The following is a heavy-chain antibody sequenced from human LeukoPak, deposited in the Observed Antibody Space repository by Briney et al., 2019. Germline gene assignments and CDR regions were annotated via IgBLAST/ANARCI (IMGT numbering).Heavy chain of an antibody. CDR1: GGSISSGDYY. CDR3: ARATYYDFWSGYRRSNDAFDI. J-gene: IGHJ3*02. CDR2: IYYSGST. D-gene: IGHD3-3*01. Sequence: SETLSLTCTVSGGSISSGDYYWSWIRQPPGKGLEWIGYIYYSGSTYYNPSLKSRVTISVDTSKNQFSLKLSSVTAADTAVYYCARATYYDFWSGYRRSNDAFDIWGQGTMVTVSS. V-gene: IGHV4-30-4*02.